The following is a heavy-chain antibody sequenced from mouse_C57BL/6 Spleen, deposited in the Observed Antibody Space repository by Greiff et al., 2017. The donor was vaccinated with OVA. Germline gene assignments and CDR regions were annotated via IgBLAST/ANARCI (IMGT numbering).Heavy chain of an antibody. CDR2: IDPSDSYT. V-gene: IGHV1-59*01. D-gene: IGHD2-2*01. Sequence: VQLQQSGAELVRPGTSVKLSCKASGYTFTSYWMHWVKQRPGQGLEWIGVIDPSDSYTNYNQKFKGKATLTVDTSSSTAYMQLSSLTSEDSAVYYCARPMVTTGGVNYWGQGTTLTVSS. J-gene: IGHJ2*01. CDR1: GYTFTSYW. CDR3: ARPMVTTGGVNY.